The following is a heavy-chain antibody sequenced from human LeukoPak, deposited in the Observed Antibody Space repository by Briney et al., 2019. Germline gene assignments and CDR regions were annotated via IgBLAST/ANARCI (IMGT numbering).Heavy chain of an antibody. CDR2: IIPIFGTA. CDR3: ARGKRRVYSVGFDY. D-gene: IGHD5/OR15-5a*01. CDR1: GGTFSSYA. V-gene: IGHV1-69*05. J-gene: IGHJ4*02. Sequence: SVKVSCKASGGTFSSYAISWVRQAPGQGLEWMGRIIPIFGTANYAQKFQGRVTITTDESTSTAYMELSSLRSEATAVYYCARGKRRVYSVGFDYWGQGTLVTVSS.